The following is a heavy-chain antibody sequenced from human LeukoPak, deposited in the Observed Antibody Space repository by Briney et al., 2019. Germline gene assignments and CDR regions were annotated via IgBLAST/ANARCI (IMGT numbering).Heavy chain of an antibody. Sequence: PSETLSLTCTVSGGSISNNNYYWAWIRQPPGKGLECIGSIYYSGSPYYYPSLKSRVTISVGTSKNQFSLRLSSVTAADTAVYYCATWRTAKTGFDYWGQGTLVTVSS. V-gene: IGHV4-39*01. CDR2: IYYSGSP. J-gene: IGHJ4*02. D-gene: IGHD1-1*01. CDR3: ATWRTAKTGFDY. CDR1: GGSISNNNYY.